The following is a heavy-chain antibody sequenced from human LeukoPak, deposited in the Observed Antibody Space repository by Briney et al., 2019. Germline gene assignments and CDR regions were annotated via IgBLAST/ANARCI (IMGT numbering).Heavy chain of an antibody. CDR2: ISSGGETI. CDR3: ARDVSLDF. CDR1: GFSFSSYS. V-gene: IGHV3-48*02. J-gene: IGHJ4*02. Sequence: GGSLRLSCAASGFSFSSYSMNWVRQAPGKGLEWVSYISSGGETIYYADSVRGRFTISRDDAKNSLYLQMNSLRDEDTAVYYCARDVSLDFWGQGTLVTVSS.